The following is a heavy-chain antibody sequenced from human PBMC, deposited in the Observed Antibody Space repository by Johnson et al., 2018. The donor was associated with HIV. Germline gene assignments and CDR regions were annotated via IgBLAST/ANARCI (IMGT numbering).Heavy chain of an antibody. Sequence: QVQLVESGGGVVRPGGSLRLSCAASGFTFSSYGMHWVRQAPAKGLQWVAVISYDGSDKDYADSVKGRFTISRDSSKNTLYLQMNSLRAEDTAVYYCAKDEGYGKFDAFDIWGQGTMVTVSS. J-gene: IGHJ3*02. CDR3: AKDEGYGKFDAFDI. V-gene: IGHV3-30*19. D-gene: IGHD5-18*01. CDR2: ISYDGSDK. CDR1: GFTFSSYG.